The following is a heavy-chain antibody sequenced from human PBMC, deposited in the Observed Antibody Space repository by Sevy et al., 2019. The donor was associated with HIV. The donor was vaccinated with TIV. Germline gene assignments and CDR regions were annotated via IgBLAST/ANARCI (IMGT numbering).Heavy chain of an antibody. CDR3: ARGPF. J-gene: IGHJ4*02. CDR1: GFMFSGVW. CDR2: IKEDGSEK. Sequence: GGSLRLSCAASGFMFSGVWMSWVRQAPGKIPELVANIKEDGSEKRYEDSVKGRFTISRDNAKNSLFLQMDSLRVEDRAVYYCARGPFWGPGALVTVS. V-gene: IGHV3-7*01.